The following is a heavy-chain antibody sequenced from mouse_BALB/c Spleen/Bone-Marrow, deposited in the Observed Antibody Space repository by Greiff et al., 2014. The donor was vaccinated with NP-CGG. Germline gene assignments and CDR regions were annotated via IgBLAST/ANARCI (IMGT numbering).Heavy chain of an antibody. J-gene: IGHJ3*01. CDR2: INNNGGST. Sequence: DVMLVESGGGLVQPGGSLKLSCAASGFTFSTYGMSWVRQTPDKRLELVASINNNGGSTYYPDSVKGRFTISRDNAKNTLYLQMSRLKAEDTAMYYCARDHVVGYWGQGTLVTVSA. V-gene: IGHV5-6-3*01. CDR3: ARDHVVGY. CDR1: GFTFSTYG.